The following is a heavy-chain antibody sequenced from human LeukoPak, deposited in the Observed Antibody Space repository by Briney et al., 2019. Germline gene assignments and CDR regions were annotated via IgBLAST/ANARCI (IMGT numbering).Heavy chain of an antibody. D-gene: IGHD1-26*01. Sequence: PSETLSLTCTVPGGSLSSRRYYWAWIRQPPGKGLEWIGNIYYSGSTYYNPSLKSRVTISVDTSKNRFSLNLNSVTAADTAVYYCARRIVGSSWIDYWGQGTLVTVSS. CDR1: GGSLSSRRYY. CDR3: ARRIVGSSWIDY. V-gene: IGHV4-39*01. CDR2: IYYSGST. J-gene: IGHJ4*02.